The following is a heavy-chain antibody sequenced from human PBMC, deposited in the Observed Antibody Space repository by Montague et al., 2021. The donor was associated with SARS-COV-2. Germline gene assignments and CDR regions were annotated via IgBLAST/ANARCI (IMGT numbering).Heavy chain of an antibody. Sequence: SLRLSCAASGFTFSSYGMHWVRQAPGKGLEWVAFIWYDGSNKYYADSVKGRFTISRDNSKNTLYLQMNSLRAEDTAVYYCARAVAGGWYFDLWGRGTLVTVAA. CDR3: ARAVAGGWYFDL. V-gene: IGHV3-33*01. D-gene: IGHD6-19*01. CDR1: GFTFSSYG. J-gene: IGHJ2*01. CDR2: IWYDGSNK.